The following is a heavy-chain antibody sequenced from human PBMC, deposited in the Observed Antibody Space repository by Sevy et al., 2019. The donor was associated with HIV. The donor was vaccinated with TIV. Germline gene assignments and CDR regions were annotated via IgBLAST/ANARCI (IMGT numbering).Heavy chain of an antibody. J-gene: IGHJ6*02. V-gene: IGHV4-31*03. CDR2: IYYSGST. CDR1: GGSISSGGYY. CDR3: ARGYYDFWSGYYTATSRYYYYYGMDV. D-gene: IGHD3-3*01. Sequence: SETLSLTCTVSGGSISSGGYYWSWIRQHPGKGLEWIGYIYYSGSTYYNPSLKSRVTISVDTSKNQFSLKLSSVTAAVTAVYYCARGYYDFWSGYYTATSRYYYYYGMDVWGQGTTVTVSS.